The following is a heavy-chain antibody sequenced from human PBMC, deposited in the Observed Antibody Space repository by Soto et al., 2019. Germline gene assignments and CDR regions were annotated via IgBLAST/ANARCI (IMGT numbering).Heavy chain of an antibody. D-gene: IGHD6-19*01. Sequence: SQTLCLTCTVSGGSISSHYWDWLRQPPGKGLQWIGNIYYSGSTYYNPSLKSRVTISVDTSKNQFSLKLSSVTAADTAVYYCELQRGSGWTNFDYWGQGTLVTVSS. CDR3: ELQRGSGWTNFDY. CDR2: IYYSGST. J-gene: IGHJ4*02. CDR1: GGSISSHY. V-gene: IGHV4-59*04.